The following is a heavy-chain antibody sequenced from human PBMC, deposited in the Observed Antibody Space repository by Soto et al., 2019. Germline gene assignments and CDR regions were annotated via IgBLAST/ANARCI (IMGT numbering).Heavy chain of an antibody. CDR3: ARGEWDSSGWTGVEYFQH. CDR1: GGTFSSYA. J-gene: IGHJ1*01. Sequence: SVKVSCKASGGTFSSYAISWVRQAPGQGLEWMGGIIPIFGTANYAQKFQGRVTITADESTSTAYMELSSLRSEDTAVYYCARGEWDSSGWTGVEYFQHWGQGTLVTVSS. CDR2: IIPIFGTA. V-gene: IGHV1-69*13. D-gene: IGHD6-19*01.